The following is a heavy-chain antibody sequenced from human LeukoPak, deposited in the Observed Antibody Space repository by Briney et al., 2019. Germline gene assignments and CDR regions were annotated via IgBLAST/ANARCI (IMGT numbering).Heavy chain of an antibody. CDR3: ARPASPRGYSYGPQSAPFDD. CDR2: VHHSERT. CDR1: GYSLSSGNY. Sequence: SETLSLTCTVSGYSLSSGNYWGWIRQPPGKGLEWVGSVHHSERTYYSASLKSRLTISVDTSKNQFSLKLSSVTAADTAVYYCARPASPRGYSYGPQSAPFDDWGQGTLVTVSS. V-gene: IGHV4-38-2*02. J-gene: IGHJ4*02. D-gene: IGHD5-18*01.